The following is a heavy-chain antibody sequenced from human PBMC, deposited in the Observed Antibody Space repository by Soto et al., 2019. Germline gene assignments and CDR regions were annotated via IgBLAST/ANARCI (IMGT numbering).Heavy chain of an antibody. V-gene: IGHV3-30-3*01. Sequence: QVQLVESGGGVVQPGRSLRLSCAASGFTFSSYAMHWVRQAPGKGLEWVAVISYDGSNKYYADSVKGRFTISRDNSKNTLYRQMNSLRAEDTAVYYCARDPANYYGSGSYGWFDPWGQGTLVTVSS. D-gene: IGHD3-10*01. J-gene: IGHJ5*02. CDR3: ARDPANYYGSGSYGWFDP. CDR2: ISYDGSNK. CDR1: GFTFSSYA.